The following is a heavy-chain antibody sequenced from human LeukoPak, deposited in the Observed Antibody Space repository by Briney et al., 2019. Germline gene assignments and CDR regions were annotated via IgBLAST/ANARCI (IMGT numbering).Heavy chain of an antibody. Sequence: PSETPSLTSTVSGGSISSGGYYWSWIRQPPGKGLEWIGYIYYSGSTYYNPSLKSRVTISVDTSKNQFSLKLSSVTAADTAVYYCARVNYGGNYYYYYGMDVWGQGTTVTVSS. D-gene: IGHD4-23*01. CDR2: IYYSGST. CDR3: ARVNYGGNYYYYYGMDV. J-gene: IGHJ6*02. CDR1: GGSISSGGYY. V-gene: IGHV4-30-4*01.